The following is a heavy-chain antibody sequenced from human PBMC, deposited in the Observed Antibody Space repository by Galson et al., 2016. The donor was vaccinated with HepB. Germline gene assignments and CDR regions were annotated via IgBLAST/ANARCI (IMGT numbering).Heavy chain of an antibody. Sequence: SLRLSCAASGFTLSSYAVSWVRQAPGKGLQWVTSISGTGGTTYFADSVKGRFTISRDNSKSTMYLQMNGLRAEDTALYYCARDGYNYVPLDSWGQGALVIVSS. D-gene: IGHD5-24*01. V-gene: IGHV3-23*01. CDR3: ARDGYNYVPLDS. J-gene: IGHJ4*02. CDR1: GFTLSSYA. CDR2: ISGTGGTT.